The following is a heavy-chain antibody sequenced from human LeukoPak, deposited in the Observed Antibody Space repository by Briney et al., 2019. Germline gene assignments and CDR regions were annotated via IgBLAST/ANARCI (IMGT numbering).Heavy chain of an antibody. Sequence: PGGSLRLSCAASGFTFSSYEMNWVRQAPGKGLEWVSYISSSGSTIYYADSVKGRFTISRDNAKNSLYLQMNSLRAEDTAVYYCAREMSYCGGDCYSIFDYWGQGTLVTVSS. V-gene: IGHV3-48*03. CDR3: AREMSYCGGDCYSIFDY. J-gene: IGHJ4*02. CDR2: ISSSGSTI. D-gene: IGHD2-21*02. CDR1: GFTFSSYE.